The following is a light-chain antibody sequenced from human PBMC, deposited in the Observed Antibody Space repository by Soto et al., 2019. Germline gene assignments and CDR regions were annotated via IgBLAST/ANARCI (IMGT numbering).Light chain of an antibody. CDR2: EVN. V-gene: IGLV2-14*01. Sequence: ALTQPASVSGSPGPSITISCTGTISDVGSHNYVSWYQQHPGKAPKLIIFEVNSRPSGVSNRFSGSKSGSAASLTISGLQAEDEADYYCSSYSSTSPTYAFGGGTKVTVL. CDR1: ISDVGSHNY. J-gene: IGLJ1*01. CDR3: SSYSSTSPTYA.